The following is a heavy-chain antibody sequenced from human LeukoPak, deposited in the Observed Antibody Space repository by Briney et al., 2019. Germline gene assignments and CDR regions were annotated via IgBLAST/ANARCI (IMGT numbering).Heavy chain of an antibody. V-gene: IGHV3-23*01. J-gene: IGHJ6*03. CDR2: ISGSGSST. CDR3: ARRGLRPDYYYMDV. CDR1: GFTFSSYA. Sequence: GGSLRLSCAASGFTFSSYAMSWVRQAPGKGLEWVSAISGSGSSTYYADSVKGRFTISRDNSKNTLYLQMNSLRAEDTAVYYCARRGLRPDYYYMDVWGKGTTVTVSS. D-gene: IGHD3-3*01.